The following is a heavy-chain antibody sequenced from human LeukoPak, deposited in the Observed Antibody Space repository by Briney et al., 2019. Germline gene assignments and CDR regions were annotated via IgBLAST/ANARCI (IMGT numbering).Heavy chain of an antibody. CDR3: AKETKDWLSLEDY. V-gene: IGHV3-23*01. Sequence: PEGSLRLSCAASGFTFSSYAMSWVRQAPGKGLEWVSAISGSGGSTYYADSVKGRFTISRDNSKNTLYLQMNSLRAGDTAVYYCAKETKDWLSLEDYWGQGTLVTVSS. CDR1: GFTFSSYA. D-gene: IGHD3-9*01. J-gene: IGHJ4*02. CDR2: ISGSGGST.